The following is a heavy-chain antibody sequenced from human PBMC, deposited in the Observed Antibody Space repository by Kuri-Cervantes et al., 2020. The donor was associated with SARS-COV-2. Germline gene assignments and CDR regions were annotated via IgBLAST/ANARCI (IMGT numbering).Heavy chain of an antibody. CDR1: GYTFTSYY. D-gene: IGHD2-21*02. V-gene: IGHV1-18*04. J-gene: IGHJ5*02. CDR2: ISAYNGNT. CDR3: TGAAAEGLTAMNWFDP. Sequence: ASVKVSCKASGYTFTSYYMNWVRQAPGQGLEWMGWISAYNGNTNYAQKLQGRVTMTTDTSTSTAYMELRSLRSDDTAVYYCTGAAAEGLTAMNWFDPWGQGTLVTVSS.